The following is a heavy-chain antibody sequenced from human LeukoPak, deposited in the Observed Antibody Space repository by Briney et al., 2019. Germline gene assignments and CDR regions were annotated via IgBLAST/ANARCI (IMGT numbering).Heavy chain of an antibody. CDR1: GGSFSGYY. Sequence: SETLSLTCAVYGGSFSGYYWSWIRQPPGKGLEWRGEINHSGSTNYNPSLKSRVTISVDTSKNQFSLKLSSVTAADTAVYYCASKYYDFWKGNWFDPWGQGILVTVSS. CDR2: INHSGST. D-gene: IGHD3-3*01. V-gene: IGHV4-34*01. CDR3: ASKYYDFWKGNWFDP. J-gene: IGHJ5*02.